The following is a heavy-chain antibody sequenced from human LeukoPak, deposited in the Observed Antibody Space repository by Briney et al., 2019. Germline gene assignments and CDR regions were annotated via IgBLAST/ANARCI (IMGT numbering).Heavy chain of an antibody. D-gene: IGHD2-2*01. CDR3: ARDRPYCSSTSCPLYYYYMDV. CDR1: GYTFTGYY. V-gene: IGHV1-2*02. Sequence: GASVKVSCKASGYTFTGYYMHWVRQAPGQGLEWMGWINPNSGGTNYAQKFQGRVTMTRDTSISTAYMELRRLRSDDTAVYYCARDRPYCSSTSCPLYYYYMDVWGKGTTVTVSS. CDR2: INPNSGGT. J-gene: IGHJ6*03.